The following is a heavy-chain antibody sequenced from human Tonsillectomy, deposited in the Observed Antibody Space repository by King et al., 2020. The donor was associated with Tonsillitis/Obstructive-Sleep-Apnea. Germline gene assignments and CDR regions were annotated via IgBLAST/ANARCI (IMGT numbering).Heavy chain of an antibody. CDR2: IYPGDSDT. CDR1: GYSFTSYW. D-gene: IGHD2-2*01. Sequence: QLVQSGAEVKKPGESLKISCKGSGYSFTSYWIGWVRQMPGKGLEWMGIIYPGDSDTRYSPSFQGQVTISADKSISTAYLQWSSLKASDTAMYYCARGVGGYIVVVPAAATVFDYWGQGTLVTVSS. CDR3: ARGVGGYIVVVPAAATVFDY. J-gene: IGHJ4*02. V-gene: IGHV5-51*01.